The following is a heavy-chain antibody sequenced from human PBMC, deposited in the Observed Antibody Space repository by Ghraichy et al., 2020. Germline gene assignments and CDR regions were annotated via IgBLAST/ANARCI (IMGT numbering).Heavy chain of an antibody. J-gene: IGHJ4*02. CDR2: IYYSGST. D-gene: IGHD5-18*01. CDR3: ARRAYSYGYLDF. V-gene: IGHV4-59*08. CDR1: GGSISSYY. Sequence: ETLSLTCTVSGGSISSYYWSWIRQPPGKGLEWIGYIYYSGSTNYNPSLKSRVTISVETSKKQFSLKLTSVTAADTAAYYCARRAYSYGYLDFWGQGTLVTVSS.